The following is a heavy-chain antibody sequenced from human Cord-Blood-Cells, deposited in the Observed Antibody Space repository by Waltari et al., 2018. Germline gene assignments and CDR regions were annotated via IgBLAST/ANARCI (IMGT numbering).Heavy chain of an antibody. CDR2: IIPIFGTA. V-gene: IGHV1-69*01. CDR3: ARDFGGSGSYYFDY. D-gene: IGHD3-10*01. CDR1: GGIFSSYA. J-gene: IGHJ4*02. Sequence: QVQLVQSGAEVQKPGSAVKVSCKAHGGIFSSYAVYWLRHAPGQGLEWMGVIIPIFGTANYAQKFQGRVTITADESTSTAYMELSSLRSEDTAVYYCARDFGGSGSYYFDYWGQGTLVTVSS.